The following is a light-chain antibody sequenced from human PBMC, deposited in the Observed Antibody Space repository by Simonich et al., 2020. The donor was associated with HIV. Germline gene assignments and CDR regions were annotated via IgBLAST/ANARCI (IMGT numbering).Light chain of an antibody. J-gene: IGKJ2*01. Sequence: DIQMTQSPSSLSASVGDKVTITCHASQDIRNYLNCYQQKEGKAPKLLIYDATNLETGVPSRFSGSGSGTDFTFTISSLQPADIATYYCQQYDELPYTFGQGTKLEIK. CDR2: DAT. CDR1: QDIRNY. CDR3: QQYDELPYT. V-gene: IGKV1-33*01.